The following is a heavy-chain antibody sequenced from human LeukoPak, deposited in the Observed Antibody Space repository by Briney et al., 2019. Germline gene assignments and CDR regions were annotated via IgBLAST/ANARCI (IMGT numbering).Heavy chain of an antibody. Sequence: SGTLSLTCAVYGGSFSGYYWSWIRQPPGKGLEWIGEINHSGSTNYNPSLKSRVTISVDTSKNQFSLKLSSVTAADTAVYYCARAGTGEYYYDSSGYYPFDYWGQGTLVTVSS. CDR2: INHSGST. CDR3: ARAGTGEYYYDSSGYYPFDY. V-gene: IGHV4-34*01. CDR1: GGSFSGYY. D-gene: IGHD3-22*01. J-gene: IGHJ4*02.